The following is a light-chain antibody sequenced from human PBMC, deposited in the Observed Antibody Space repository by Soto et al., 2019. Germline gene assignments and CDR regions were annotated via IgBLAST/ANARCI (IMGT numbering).Light chain of an antibody. J-gene: IGKJ3*01. CDR1: QSVSSNY. CDR2: GAS. CDR3: QQYGRSPGLFT. Sequence: IVLTQSPGTLSLSPGERATLSCRASQSVSSNYLAWYQQKPGQAPRLLIYGASSRATGIPDRFSGSGSGTDLTLTISRLEPEDFAVYYCQQYGRSPGLFTFGPGTKVDIK. V-gene: IGKV3-20*01.